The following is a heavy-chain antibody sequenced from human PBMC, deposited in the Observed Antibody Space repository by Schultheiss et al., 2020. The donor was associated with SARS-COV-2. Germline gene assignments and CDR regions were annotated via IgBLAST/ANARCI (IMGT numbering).Heavy chain of an antibody. J-gene: IGHJ4*02. CDR2: IYYNGNT. D-gene: IGHD3-22*01. V-gene: IGHV4-30-4*01. CDR1: GVSINSDDYY. CDR3: ARDNFYDTSHSYLSGFDY. Sequence: SETLSLTCSVSGVSINSDDYYWNWIRQSPGKGLEWIGHIYYNGNTYYNPSLKSRVTISVDTSKNQFSLKLSSLTAADTAVYYCARDNFYDTSHSYLSGFDYWGQGTLVTVSS.